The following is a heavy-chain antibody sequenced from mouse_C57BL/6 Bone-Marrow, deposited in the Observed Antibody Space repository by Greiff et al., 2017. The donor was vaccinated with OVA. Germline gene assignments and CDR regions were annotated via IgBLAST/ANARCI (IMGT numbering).Heavy chain of an antibody. CDR3: ARNPY. Sequence: QVQLQQPGTELVKPGASVKLCKASGYTFTSYWMHWVKQRPGQGLEWIGNINPSNGGTNYNEKFKSKATLTVDKSSSTAYMQLSSLTSEDSAVYYCARNPYWGQGTTLTVSS. V-gene: IGHV1-53*01. CDR1: GYTFTSYW. J-gene: IGHJ2*01. CDR2: INPSNGGT.